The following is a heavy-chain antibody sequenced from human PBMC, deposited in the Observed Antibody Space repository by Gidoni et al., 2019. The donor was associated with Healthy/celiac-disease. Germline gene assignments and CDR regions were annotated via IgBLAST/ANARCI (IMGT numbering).Heavy chain of an antibody. CDR2: IYYSGST. CDR1: GGSISSYY. D-gene: IGHD5-18*01. V-gene: IGHV4-59*01. CDR3: ARVDTAMVRYFDY. J-gene: IGHJ4*02. Sequence: QVQLQESGQGLVTPSETLSLTCTVPGGSISSYYWSWIRQPPGKGLEWIGYIYYSGSTNYNPSLKSRVTISVDTSKNQFSLKLSSVTAADTAVYYCARVDTAMVRYFDYWGQGTLVTVSS.